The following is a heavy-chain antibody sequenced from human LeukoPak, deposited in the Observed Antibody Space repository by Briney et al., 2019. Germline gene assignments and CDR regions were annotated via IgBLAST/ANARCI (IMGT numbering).Heavy chain of an antibody. CDR1: GYTLTELS. D-gene: IGHD3-22*01. J-gene: IGHJ4*02. CDR2: FDPEDGET. V-gene: IGHV1-24*01. Sequence: GASVKVSCKVSGYTLTELSMHWVRQAPGKGLEWMGGFDPEDGETIYAQKFQGRVTMTEDTSTDTAYMELSSLRSEDTAVYYCATAAYYYDSSGYTYYFDYWGQGTLVTVSS. CDR3: ATAAYYYDSSGYTYYFDY.